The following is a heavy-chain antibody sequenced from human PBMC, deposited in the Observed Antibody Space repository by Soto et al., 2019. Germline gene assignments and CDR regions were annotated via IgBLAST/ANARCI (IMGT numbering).Heavy chain of an antibody. CDR2: ISGSGGST. J-gene: IGHJ4*02. CDR3: AKDDESGYDLATFDY. CDR1: GFTFSSYA. D-gene: IGHD5-12*01. Sequence: GGSLRLSCAASGFTFSSYAMSWVRQAPGKGLEWVSAISGSGGSTYYADSVKGRFTISRDNSKNTLYLQMNSLRAEDTAVYYCAKDDESGYDLATFDYWGQGTLVTVSS. V-gene: IGHV3-23*01.